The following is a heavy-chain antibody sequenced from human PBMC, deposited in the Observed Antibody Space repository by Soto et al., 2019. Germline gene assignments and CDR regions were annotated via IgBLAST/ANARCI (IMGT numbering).Heavy chain of an antibody. D-gene: IGHD6-13*01. V-gene: IGHV3-33*08. J-gene: IGHJ3*02. Sequence: SLRLSCSASGFTFSSFALHWCGQGPGKGLEWVAVIRYDGSNKYYADSVKGRVTISRDNYKNTLYLQMNSLRVDDRAVYYCAREQQPLVQLSDAFDIWGQGTTVTVSS. CDR3: AREQQPLVQLSDAFDI. CDR2: IRYDGSNK. CDR1: GFTFSSFA.